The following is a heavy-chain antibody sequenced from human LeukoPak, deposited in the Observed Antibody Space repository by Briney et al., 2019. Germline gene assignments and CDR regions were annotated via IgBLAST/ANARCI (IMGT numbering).Heavy chain of an antibody. V-gene: IGHV4-59*13. D-gene: IGHD1-26*01. CDR1: GGSIGSSF. CDR2: ISYSGRT. J-gene: IGHJ3*01. Sequence: SETLSLTCSISGGSIGSSFWNWIRLSPEKGLEWIGYISYSGRTNYSPSLKSRVTISIDTSKNQLSLTLSSVTAADTALYHCARDRSGTYYTFDVWGQGTMVSVSA. CDR3: ARDRSGTYYTFDV.